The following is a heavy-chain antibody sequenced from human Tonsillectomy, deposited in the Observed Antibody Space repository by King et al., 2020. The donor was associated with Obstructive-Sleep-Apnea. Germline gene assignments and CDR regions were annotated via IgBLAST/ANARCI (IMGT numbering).Heavy chain of an antibody. CDR1: GDTFSSYA. J-gene: IGHJ4*02. D-gene: IGHD3-22*01. V-gene: IGHV1-69*04. CDR2: IIPILGIA. Sequence: VQLVQSGAEVKKPGSSVRVSCKASGDTFSSYAIIWVRQAPGQGLEWMGGIIPILGIANYAQKFQGRVTITADKSTSTAYMELSSLRSEATAVYYCARDYYESSGIHTVGGWGQGNLVTVSS. CDR3: ARDYYESSGIHTVGG.